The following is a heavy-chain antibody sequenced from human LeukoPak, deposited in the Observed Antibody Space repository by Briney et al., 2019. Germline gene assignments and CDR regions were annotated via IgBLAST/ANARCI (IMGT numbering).Heavy chain of an antibody. D-gene: IGHD2-2*01. CDR2: ISSSSSTI. CDR3: ARDGLDCSSTSCYGVPWFDP. Sequence: GGSLRLSCAASGFTFSSYSMNWVRQAPGKGLEWVSYISSSSSTIYYADSVKGRFTISRDNAKNSLYLQMNSLRAEDTAVYYCARDGLDCSSTSCYGVPWFDPWGQGALVTVSS. CDR1: GFTFSSYS. V-gene: IGHV3-48*04. J-gene: IGHJ5*02.